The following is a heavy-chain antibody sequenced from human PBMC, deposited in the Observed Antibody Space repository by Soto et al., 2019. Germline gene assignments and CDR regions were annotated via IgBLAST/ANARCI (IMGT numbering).Heavy chain of an antibody. V-gene: IGHV2-5*02. CDR2: IYWDDAK. Sequence: QITLKESGPTLVKPTQTLTLTCTFSAFSLSTSGVGVGWIRQPPGKALEWLALIYWDDAKRYSPSLKSRLTITKDTSKHQVVLTMTNMDPVDTATYYCAHRGYCYRGDYFDFWGQGTLVTVSS. D-gene: IGHD2-21*02. CDR1: AFSLSTSGVG. CDR3: AHRGYCYRGDYFDF. J-gene: IGHJ4*02.